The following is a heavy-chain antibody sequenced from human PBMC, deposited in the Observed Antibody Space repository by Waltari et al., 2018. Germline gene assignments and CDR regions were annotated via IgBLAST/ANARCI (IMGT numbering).Heavy chain of an antibody. CDR1: GYPISSGFY. CDR3: ARDRGAADYIDY. Sequence: QVQLQESGPGLVKPSETLSLTCAVSGYPISSGFYWGWFRQPPGKGLEWIGSIYQSGSTYYNPSLKSRVSLSVDTSTNQFSLNLISVTAADTALYYCARDRGAADYIDYWGQGTLVTVSS. J-gene: IGHJ4*02. D-gene: IGHD3-10*01. V-gene: IGHV4-38-2*02. CDR2: IYQSGST.